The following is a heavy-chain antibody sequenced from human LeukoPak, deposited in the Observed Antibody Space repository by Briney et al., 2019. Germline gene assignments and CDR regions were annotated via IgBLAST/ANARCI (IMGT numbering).Heavy chain of an antibody. CDR2: IKHGGFT. Sequence: WETLSLTCAVHGGSFSDFYWTWMRQPPGKELEWIGEIKHGGFTSYHPSLRSRVTMSEDTSSNQFSLNLTSVTAADTAVYYCARGLGEGYPDYWGPGTLVTVSS. J-gene: IGHJ4*02. CDR1: GGSFSDFY. CDR3: ARGLGEGYPDY. D-gene: IGHD5-24*01. V-gene: IGHV4-34*01.